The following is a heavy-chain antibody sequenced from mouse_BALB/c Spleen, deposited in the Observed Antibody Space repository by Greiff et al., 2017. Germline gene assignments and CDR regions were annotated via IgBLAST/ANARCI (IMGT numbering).Heavy chain of an antibody. J-gene: IGHJ4*01. Sequence: VQLQQPGADLVKPGASVKLSCKASGYTFTSYWMHWVKQRPGQGLEWIGEINPSNGRTYYNEKFKSKATLTVDKSSSTAYMQLSSLTSEDSAVYYCARYRAFDGMDYWGQGTSVTVSS. CDR3: ARYRAFDGMDY. CDR1: GYTFTSYW. V-gene: IGHV1S81*02. D-gene: IGHD3-1*01. CDR2: INPSNGRT.